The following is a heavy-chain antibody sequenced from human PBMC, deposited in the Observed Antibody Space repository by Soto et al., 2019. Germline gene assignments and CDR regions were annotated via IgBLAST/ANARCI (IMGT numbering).Heavy chain of an antibody. CDR2: LNDSGAT. J-gene: IGHJ1*01. CDR1: GGSCRGYY. V-gene: IGHV4-34*01. D-gene: IGHD3-10*01. Sequence: QVQLQQWGAGLLKPSETLSLTCAVYGGSCRGYYWSWIRQPPGKGLEWIGELNDSGATNYNASLKSRVSISGDTSKNQFSLKLSFVTAADTAVYYCARGRGGVQHWGQGTLVTVSS. CDR3: ARGRGGVQH.